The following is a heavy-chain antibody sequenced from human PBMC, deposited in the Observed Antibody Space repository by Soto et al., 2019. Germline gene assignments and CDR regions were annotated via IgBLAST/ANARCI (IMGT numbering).Heavy chain of an antibody. Sequence: EVQLLESGGGLVQPGGSLRLSCAASGFTFSSYAMSWVRQAPGKGLEWVSAISGSGGSTYYADSVKGRFNISRDNSKNTLYLQMNSLRAEDTAVYYCAKETYYDILTGYNAFDIWGQGTMVTVSS. CDR3: AKETYYDILTGYNAFDI. D-gene: IGHD3-9*01. CDR1: GFTFSSYA. CDR2: ISGSGGST. V-gene: IGHV3-23*01. J-gene: IGHJ3*02.